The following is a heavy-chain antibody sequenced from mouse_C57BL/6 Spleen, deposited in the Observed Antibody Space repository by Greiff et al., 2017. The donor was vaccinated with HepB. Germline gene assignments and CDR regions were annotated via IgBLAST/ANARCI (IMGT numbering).Heavy chain of an antibody. V-gene: IGHV1-39*01. J-gene: IGHJ3*01. CDR2: INPNYGTT. CDR3: ARRDYYGSSPFAY. D-gene: IGHD1-1*01. CDR1: GYSFTDYN. Sequence: VKLQQSGPELVKPGASVKISCTASGYSFTDYNMNWVKQSNGKSLEWIGVINPNYGTTSYNQKFKGKATLTVDQSSSTAYMQLNSLTSEDSAVYYCARRDYYGSSPFAYWGQGTLVTVSA.